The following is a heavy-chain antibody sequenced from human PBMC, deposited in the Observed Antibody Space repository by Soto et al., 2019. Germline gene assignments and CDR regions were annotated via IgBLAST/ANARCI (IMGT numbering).Heavy chain of an antibody. J-gene: IGHJ4*02. CDR1: GGTFSSYA. CDR3: ARSIAARPDYFDY. CDR2: IIPIFGTA. V-gene: IGHV1-69*13. D-gene: IGHD6-6*01. Sequence: SVKVSCKASGGTFSSYAISWVRQAPGQGLEWMGGIIPIFGTANYAQKFQGRVTITADESTSTAYMELSSLRSEDTAVYYCARSIAARPDYFDYWGQGTLVTVSS.